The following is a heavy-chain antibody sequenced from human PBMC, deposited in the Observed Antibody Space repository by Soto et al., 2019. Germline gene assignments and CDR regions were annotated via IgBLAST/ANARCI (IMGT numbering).Heavy chain of an antibody. V-gene: IGHV3-23*01. CDR1: GFDFSGYA. Sequence: EVQLLASGGGLVQPGGSLTLSCAASGFDFSGYAMSWVRQAPGKGLQWVSVITGGGTSIYYGDSVKGRVSIARDMSTNTLFLHIHRPRAAATALSYCAKHKNSFATYIDHWGQGTHVTVSS. CDR3: AKHKNSFATYIDH. D-gene: IGHD2-15*01. CDR2: ITGGGTSI. J-gene: IGHJ4*02.